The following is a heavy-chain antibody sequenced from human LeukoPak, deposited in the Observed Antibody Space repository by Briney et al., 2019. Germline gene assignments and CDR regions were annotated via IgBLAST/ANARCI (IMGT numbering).Heavy chain of an antibody. CDR2: IYPGDSDT. J-gene: IGHJ3*02. CDR3: ARRDDFWSGYPDPAFDI. CDR1: GYSFTSYW. Sequence: GESLKISCKGSGYSFTSYWIGWVRQMPGKGLEWMGIIYPGDSDTRYSPSFQGQVTISADKSTSTAYLQWSSLKASDTAMYYCARRDDFWSGYPDPAFDIWGQGTMVTVSS. D-gene: IGHD3-3*01. V-gene: IGHV5-51*01.